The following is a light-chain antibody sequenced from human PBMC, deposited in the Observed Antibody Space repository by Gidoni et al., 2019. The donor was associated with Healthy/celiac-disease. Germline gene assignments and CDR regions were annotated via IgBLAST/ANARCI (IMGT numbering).Light chain of an antibody. J-gene: IGLJ1*01. Sequence: YALTQTASVSASPGQSITISCTGTSSDVGGYNYVSWYQQTPGKAPKLMLYDVSNRPSGVSNRFSGSKSGNTASLTISGLQAEDEADYYCSSYTSSSTPYVFGTGTKVTVL. V-gene: IGLV2-14*01. CDR1: SSDVGGYNY. CDR2: DVS. CDR3: SSYTSSSTPYV.